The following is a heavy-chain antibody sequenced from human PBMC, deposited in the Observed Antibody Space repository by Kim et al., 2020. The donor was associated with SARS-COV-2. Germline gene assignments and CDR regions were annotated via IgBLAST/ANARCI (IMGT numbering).Heavy chain of an antibody. Sequence: GGSLRLSCAASGFTFSNYAVHWVRQAPGGVREWGDVISYDGSTKYYADSVKGRFTISRDSSKDTLYLQMSSLRAEDTAVYYCARAMETQGLYYYSGMDVWGQGTTVTVSS. CDR3: ARAMETQGLYYYSGMDV. CDR1: GFTFSNYA. D-gene: IGHD3-3*01. V-gene: IGHV3-30*04. CDR2: ISYDGSTK. J-gene: IGHJ6*02.